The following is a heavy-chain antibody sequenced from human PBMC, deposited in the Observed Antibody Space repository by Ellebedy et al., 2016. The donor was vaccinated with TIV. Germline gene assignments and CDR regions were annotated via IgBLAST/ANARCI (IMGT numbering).Heavy chain of an antibody. CDR3: TTDNTPAGHDQ. V-gene: IGHV3-15*01. J-gene: IGHJ4*02. CDR1: GFTFMNAW. Sequence: GGSLRLSXATSGFTFMNAWMSWVRQAPGKGLEWVGRIRSKTDGGATDYAAPLKGRVTISRDDSRDTPHLQMNSLRTEDTAMYYCTTDNTPAGHDQWGQGTLVTVSS. CDR2: IRSKTDGGAT. D-gene: IGHD2-15*01.